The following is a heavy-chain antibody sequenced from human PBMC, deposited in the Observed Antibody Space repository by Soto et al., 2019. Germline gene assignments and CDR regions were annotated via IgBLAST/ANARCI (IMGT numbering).Heavy chain of an antibody. D-gene: IGHD3-16*01. Sequence: QVQLVESGGGVVQPGRSLRLSCAASGFTFSSYGMHWVRQAPGKGLEWVAVISYDGSNKYYADSVKGRFTISRDNSKNPLYLQMNRLRAEDTAVYFWAKTWRGGVDYLGQGTLVTVSS. CDR2: ISYDGSNK. CDR1: GFTFSSYG. V-gene: IGHV3-30*18. CDR3: AKTWRGGVDY. J-gene: IGHJ4*02.